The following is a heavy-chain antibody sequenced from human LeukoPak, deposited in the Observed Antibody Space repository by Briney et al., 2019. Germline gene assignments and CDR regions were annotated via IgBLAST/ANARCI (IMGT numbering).Heavy chain of an antibody. CDR1: GGSFSGYY. CDR2: INHSGST. CDR3: ARVYYDSIWAEQNWFDP. Sequence: SETLSLTCAVYGGSFSGYYWSWIRQPPGKGLEWIGEINHSGSTNYNPSLKSRVTISVDTSKNQFSLKLSSVTAADTAVYYCARVYYDSIWAEQNWFDPWGQGTLVTVSS. J-gene: IGHJ5*02. V-gene: IGHV4-34*01. D-gene: IGHD3-22*01.